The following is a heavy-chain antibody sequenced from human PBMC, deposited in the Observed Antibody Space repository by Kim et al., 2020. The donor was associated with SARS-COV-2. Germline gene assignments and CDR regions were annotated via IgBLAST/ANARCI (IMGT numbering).Heavy chain of an antibody. CDR1: GGSFGDYN. CDR3: ARGRAGVVPAPVLGLGPYYDYYAMDV. V-gene: IGHV4-34*01. D-gene: IGHD2-8*02. CDR2: INHSGST. Sequence: SETLSLTCAVYGGSFGDYNWSWIRQPPGKGLEWIGEINHSGSTNVSPSVKSRITISVDTSKSQFSLRLKSMTATDTAVYYCARGRAGVVPAPVLGLGPYYDYYAMDVWGRGTPVAVSS. J-gene: IGHJ6*02.